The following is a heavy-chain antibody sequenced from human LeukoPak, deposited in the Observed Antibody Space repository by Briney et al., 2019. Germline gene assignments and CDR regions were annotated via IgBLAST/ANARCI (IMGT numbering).Heavy chain of an antibody. Sequence: GGSLRLSCAASGFTFSSYAMHWVRQAPGKGLEWVAVISYDGSNKYYADSVKGRFTISRDNSKSTLYLQMNSLRAEDTAVYYCARADPYCSSTSCYTHFDYWGQGTLVTVSS. CDR2: ISYDGSNK. CDR1: GFTFSSYA. V-gene: IGHV3-30-3*01. J-gene: IGHJ4*02. D-gene: IGHD2-2*02. CDR3: ARADPYCSSTSCYTHFDY.